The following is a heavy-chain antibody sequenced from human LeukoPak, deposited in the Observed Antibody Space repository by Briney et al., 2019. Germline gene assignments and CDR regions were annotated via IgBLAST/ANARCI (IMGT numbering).Heavy chain of an antibody. Sequence: PGGSLRLSCAASGFTFSNAWMSWVRQAPGKGLEWVGRIKSKTDGGTTDYAAPVKGRSTISRDDSKNTLYLQMNSLKTEDTAVYYCTTAIIYAHFDYWGQGTLVTVSS. CDR1: GFTFSNAW. CDR3: TTAIIYAHFDY. J-gene: IGHJ4*02. V-gene: IGHV3-15*01. D-gene: IGHD3-16*01. CDR2: IKSKTDGGTT.